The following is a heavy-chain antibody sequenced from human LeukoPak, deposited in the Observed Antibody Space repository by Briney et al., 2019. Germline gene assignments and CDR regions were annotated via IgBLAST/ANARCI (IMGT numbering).Heavy chain of an antibody. CDR2: IRQDGSEI. V-gene: IGHV3-7*01. J-gene: IGHJ6*02. CDR1: GFTFSYYW. CDR3: ARVLLPLYGMDV. Sequence: PGGSLRLSCAASGFTFSYYWMNWVRQAPGKGLEWVANIRQDGSEIYYVDSVKGRFTISRDNAKNSLYLQMNSLRAEDTAVYYCARVLLPLYGMDVWGQGTTVTVSS. D-gene: IGHD3-22*01.